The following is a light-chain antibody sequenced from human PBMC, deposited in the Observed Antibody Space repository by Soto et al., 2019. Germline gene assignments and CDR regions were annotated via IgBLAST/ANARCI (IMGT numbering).Light chain of an antibody. J-gene: IGLJ1*01. CDR2: EVS. V-gene: IGLV2-23*02. CDR1: SSDVGSYNL. Sequence: QTALTQPASVSGSPGQSITISCTGTSSDVGSYNLVSWYQQHPGKAPKLMIYEVSKRPSGVSNRFSGSKSGNTASLTISGLQAEDEADDYCCSYAGSSTVYVFGTGTKLTVL. CDR3: CSYAGSSTVYV.